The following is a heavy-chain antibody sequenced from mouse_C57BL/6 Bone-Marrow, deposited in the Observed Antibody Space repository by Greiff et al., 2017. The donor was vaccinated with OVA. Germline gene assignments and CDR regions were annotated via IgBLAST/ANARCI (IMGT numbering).Heavy chain of an antibody. V-gene: IGHV2-2*01. Sequence: QVQLQQSGPGLVQPSQSLSITCTVSGFSLTSYGVHWVRQSPGKGLEWLGVIWSGGSTDSTAAFISRLSISTDNSKGQVFFNIHRLQADGTAVYDFDRNFGDGYAWFAYWGQGTLVTVSA. CDR3: DRNFGDGYAWFAY. CDR1: GFSLTSYG. J-gene: IGHJ3*01. CDR2: IWSGGST. D-gene: IGHD2-2*01.